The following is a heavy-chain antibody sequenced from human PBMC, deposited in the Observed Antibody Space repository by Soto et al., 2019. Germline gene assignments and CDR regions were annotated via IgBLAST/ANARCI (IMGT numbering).Heavy chain of an antibody. CDR1: GFTFSSYS. CDR2: ISSSSSYI. J-gene: IGHJ4*02. CDR3: ARVPDYYDSSGPPPAFDY. Sequence: GGSLRLSCAASGFTFSSYSMNWVRQAPGKGLEWVSSISSSSSYIYYADSVKGRFTISRDNAKNSLYLQMNSLRAEDTAVYYCARVPDYYDSSGPPPAFDYWGQGTLVTVSS. V-gene: IGHV3-21*01. D-gene: IGHD3-22*01.